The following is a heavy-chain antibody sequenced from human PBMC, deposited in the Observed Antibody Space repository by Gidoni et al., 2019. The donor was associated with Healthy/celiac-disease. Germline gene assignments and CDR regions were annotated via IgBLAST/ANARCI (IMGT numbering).Heavy chain of an antibody. J-gene: IGHJ4*02. V-gene: IGHV4-39*01. CDR2: IYYSGST. Sequence: QLQLQESGPGLVKPSETLSLTCTVSGGSISSSSYYWGWIRQPPGKGLEWIGSIYYSGSTYYNPSLKSRVTISVDTSKNQFSLKLSSVTAADTAVYYCARSTYSSSWLDYWGQGTLVTVSS. D-gene: IGHD6-13*01. CDR3: ARSTYSSSWLDY. CDR1: GGSISSSSYY.